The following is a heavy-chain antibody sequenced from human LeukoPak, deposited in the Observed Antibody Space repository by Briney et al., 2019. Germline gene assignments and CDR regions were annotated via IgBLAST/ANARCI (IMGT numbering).Heavy chain of an antibody. Sequence: GGSLRLSCAASGFTFSSYGMHWVRQAPGKGLEWVAFIRYDGSNKYYADSVKGRFNISRDNSKNTLYLQMNSLRAEDTAVYYCAKTMSPYYYDSSGFWGQGTLVTVSS. CDR1: GFTFSSYG. J-gene: IGHJ4*02. CDR2: IRYDGSNK. D-gene: IGHD3-22*01. V-gene: IGHV3-30*02. CDR3: AKTMSPYYYDSSGF.